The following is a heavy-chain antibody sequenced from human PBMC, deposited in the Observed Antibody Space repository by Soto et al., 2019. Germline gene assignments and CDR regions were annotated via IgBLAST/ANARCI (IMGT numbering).Heavy chain of an antibody. D-gene: IGHD1-1*01. CDR3: ARLQLVQKVIDY. Sequence: SETLFLTCTVSGDSISTYYWSWIRQPPGKGLQWIGYIFYSGGTAYNPSLKSRVTISLDMSKKQISLKLSSVTTADTATYFCARLQLVQKVIDYWGQGTLVIVSS. J-gene: IGHJ4*02. V-gene: IGHV4-59*01. CDR2: IFYSGGT. CDR1: GDSISTYY.